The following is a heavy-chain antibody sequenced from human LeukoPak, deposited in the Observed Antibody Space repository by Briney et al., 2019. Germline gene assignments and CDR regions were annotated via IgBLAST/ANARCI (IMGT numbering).Heavy chain of an antibody. J-gene: IGHJ2*01. V-gene: IGHV4-4*07. CDR1: GGSISSYY. Sequence: PSEALSLTCTVSGGSISSYYWSWIRQPAGKGLEWIGRIYTSGSTNYNPSLKSRVTMSVDTSKNQFSLKLSSVTAADTAVYYCARDLRQRDWYFDLWGRGTLVTVSS. CDR2: IYTSGST. CDR3: ARDLRQRDWYFDL.